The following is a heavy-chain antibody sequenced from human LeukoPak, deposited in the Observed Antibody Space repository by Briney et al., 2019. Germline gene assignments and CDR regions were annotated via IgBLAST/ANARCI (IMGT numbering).Heavy chain of an antibody. CDR1: GYTFTSYE. D-gene: IGHD2-2*01. V-gene: IGHV1-8*01. CDR2: MNPNSGDT. Sequence: WASVKVSCKASGYTFTSYEINWVRQATGPGLEWMGWMNPNSGDTAYAQKCQGRITMTRSTSISTAYMELSSLRSDDTAVYYCAREVGRQRAFDIWGQGTMVTVSS. J-gene: IGHJ3*02. CDR3: AREVGRQRAFDI.